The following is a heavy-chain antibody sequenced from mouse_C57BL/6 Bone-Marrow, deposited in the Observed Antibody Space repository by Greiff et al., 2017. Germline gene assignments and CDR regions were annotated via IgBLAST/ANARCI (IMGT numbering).Heavy chain of an antibody. V-gene: IGHV1-15*01. J-gene: IGHJ3*01. Sequence: QVQLQQSGAELVRPGASVTLSCKASGYTFTDYEMHWVKQTPVHGLEWIGAIDPETGGTAYNQKFKGKAILTADKSSSTAYMELRSLTSEDSAVYYCTRRGADGNFSWFAYGGRGTRVTVSA. CDR2: IDPETGGT. CDR1: GYTFTDYE. CDR3: TRRGADGNFSWFAY. D-gene: IGHD2-1*01.